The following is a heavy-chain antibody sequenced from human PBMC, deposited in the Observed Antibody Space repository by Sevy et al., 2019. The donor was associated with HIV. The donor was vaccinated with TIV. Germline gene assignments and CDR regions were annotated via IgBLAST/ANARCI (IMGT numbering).Heavy chain of an antibody. CDR2: ISSRSTYI. CDR3: ARSEDWNDLDY. CDR1: GFTFSTYS. V-gene: IGHV3-21*06. J-gene: IGHJ4*02. Sequence: GGSLRLSCAASGFTFSTYSMNWVRQAPGKGLEWVSSISSRSTYIYYADSLKGRFTISRDNAKNSLYLQMNSLRAEDTAMLYCARSEDWNDLDYWGQGTLVTVSS. D-gene: IGHD1-1*01.